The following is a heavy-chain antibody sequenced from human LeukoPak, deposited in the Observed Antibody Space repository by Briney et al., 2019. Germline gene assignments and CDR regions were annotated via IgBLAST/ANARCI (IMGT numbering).Heavy chain of an antibody. J-gene: IGHJ6*03. CDR3: ASTGGYSGYDPYYYYYMDV. CDR2: ISGTGSST. CDR1: GFTFSTYA. Sequence: PGGSLRLSCAASGFTFSTYAMTWVRQAPGKGLEWVSLISGTGSSTYYADSVKGRFTISRDNSKNTLYLQMNSLRAEDTAVYYCASTGGYSGYDPYYYYYMDVWGKGTTVTISS. D-gene: IGHD5-12*01. V-gene: IGHV3-23*01.